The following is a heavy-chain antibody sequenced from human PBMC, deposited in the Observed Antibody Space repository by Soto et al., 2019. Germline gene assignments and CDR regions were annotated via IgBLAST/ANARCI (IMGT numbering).Heavy chain of an antibody. Sequence: SETLSLTCTVSGGSISSYYWSWIRQPPGKGLEWIGYIYYSGSTNYNPSLKSRVTISVDTSKNQFSLKLSSVTAADTAVYYCARAAPAAIGYFDYWGQGTLVTVSS. D-gene: IGHD2-2*02. V-gene: IGHV4-59*01. J-gene: IGHJ4*02. CDR2: IYYSGST. CDR3: ARAAPAAIGYFDY. CDR1: GGSISSYY.